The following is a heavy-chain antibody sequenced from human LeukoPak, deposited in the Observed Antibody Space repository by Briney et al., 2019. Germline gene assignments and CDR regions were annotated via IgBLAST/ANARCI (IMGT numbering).Heavy chain of an antibody. D-gene: IGHD1-26*01. CDR1: GGTFSSYA. Sequence: SVKVSCKASGGTFSSYAISWVRQAPGQGLEWMGRIIPILGIANYAQKFQGRVTITADKSTSTAYMELSSLRSEDTAVYYCARARYLTGSRDDAFDIWGQGTVVTVSS. CDR2: IIPILGIA. CDR3: ARARYLTGSRDDAFDI. V-gene: IGHV1-69*04. J-gene: IGHJ3*02.